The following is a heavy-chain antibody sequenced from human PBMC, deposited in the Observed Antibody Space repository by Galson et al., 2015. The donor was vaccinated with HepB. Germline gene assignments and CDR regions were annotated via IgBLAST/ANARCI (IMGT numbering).Heavy chain of an antibody. Sequence: SETLSLTCAVYGGSFSSYYWGWIRQPPGKGLEWIGSIYYSGSTYYNPSLKSRVTISVDTSKNQFSLKLSSVTAADTAVYYCARHDFYYDSSGPTRNDAFDIWGQGTMVTVSS. V-gene: IGHV4-39*01. CDR3: ARHDFYYDSSGPTRNDAFDI. CDR1: GGSFSSYY. CDR2: IYYSGST. J-gene: IGHJ3*02. D-gene: IGHD3-22*01.